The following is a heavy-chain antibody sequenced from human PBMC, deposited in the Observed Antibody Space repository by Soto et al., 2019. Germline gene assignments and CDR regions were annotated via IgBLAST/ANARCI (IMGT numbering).Heavy chain of an antibody. CDR3: AKDRVESGLGEIDY. CDR2: ISYDGSKK. J-gene: IGHJ4*02. D-gene: IGHD3-16*01. Sequence: GGSLRLSCAASGFRFSNNGMHWVRQAPGKGLEWVAIISYDGSKKYYADSVKGRFTIPRDNSKNTLYLQMNSLRVEDTAVYYCAKDRVESGLGEIDYWGQGTLFTVSS. CDR1: GFRFSNNG. V-gene: IGHV3-30*18.